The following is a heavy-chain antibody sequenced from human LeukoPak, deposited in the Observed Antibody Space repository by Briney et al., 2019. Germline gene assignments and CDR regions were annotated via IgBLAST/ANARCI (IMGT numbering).Heavy chain of an antibody. CDR2: MNPNSGNT. Sequence: ASVKVSCKASGFTFTSYDINWVRQATGQGLEWMGWMNPNSGNTGYAQKFQGRVTMTTNTSIRTAYMELSSLRSEDTAVYYCARDGIREPFDYWGQGTLVTVSS. D-gene: IGHD1-26*01. J-gene: IGHJ4*02. CDR1: GFTFTSYD. CDR3: ARDGIREPFDY. V-gene: IGHV1-8*01.